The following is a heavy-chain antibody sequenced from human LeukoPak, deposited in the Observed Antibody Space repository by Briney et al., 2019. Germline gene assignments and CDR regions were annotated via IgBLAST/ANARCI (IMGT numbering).Heavy chain of an antibody. D-gene: IGHD3-10*01. CDR3: AKLDGSGAGSSRPPIDY. J-gene: IGHJ4*02. CDR2: ISGNGDTT. V-gene: IGHV3-23*01. Sequence: PGGSLRLSCAASGFDFTTYAMSWVRQAPGKGLEWVSGISGNGDTTYYADSVKGRFTISRDNSKNMLYLQIKSLGAEDTAIYYCAKLDGSGAGSSRPPIDYWGQGSLVTVSS. CDR1: GFDFTTYA.